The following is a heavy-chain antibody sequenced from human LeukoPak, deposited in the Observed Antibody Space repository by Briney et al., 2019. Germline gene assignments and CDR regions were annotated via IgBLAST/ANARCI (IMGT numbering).Heavy chain of an antibody. D-gene: IGHD6-19*01. Sequence: PSETLSHTCTVSGGSISSYYWNWLRQPPGKGLEWIGYIYYSGSTNYNPSLKSRVTISVDTSKNQFSLKLSSVPAADTAVYYCARGGWYPESFQHWGQGALVTVSS. V-gene: IGHV4-59*01. CDR2: IYYSGST. J-gene: IGHJ1*01. CDR3: ARGGWYPESFQH. CDR1: GGSISSYY.